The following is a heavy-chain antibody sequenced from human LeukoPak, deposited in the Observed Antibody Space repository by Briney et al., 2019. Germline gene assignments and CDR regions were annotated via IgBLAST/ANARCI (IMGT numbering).Heavy chain of an antibody. CDR2: IKKDGSET. V-gene: IGHV3-7*04. J-gene: IGHJ4*02. CDR3: ARAIGIWSGYSY. D-gene: IGHD3-3*01. CDR1: GFTFNDNC. Sequence: GGSPRLSCAASGFTFNDNCMSCFRHAPPKGLQWVADIKKDGSETHYVDSVRGRFTISRDNAKNSLYLQMSSPRVEDTAVYYCARAIGIWSGYSYWGQGTLVTVSS.